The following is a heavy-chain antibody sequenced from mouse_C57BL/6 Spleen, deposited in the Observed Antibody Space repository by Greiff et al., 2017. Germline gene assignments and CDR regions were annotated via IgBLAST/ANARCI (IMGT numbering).Heavy chain of an antibody. CDR3: ARSIYYDYDERVYYAMDY. J-gene: IGHJ4*01. D-gene: IGHD2-4*01. V-gene: IGHV2-2*01. Sequence: VKLQESGPGLVQPSQSLSITCTVSGFSLTSYGVHWVRQSPGKGLEWLGVIWSGGSTDYNAAFISRLSISKDNSKSQVFFKMNSLQADDTAIYYCARSIYYDYDERVYYAMDYWGQGTSVTVSS. CDR1: GFSLTSYG. CDR2: IWSGGST.